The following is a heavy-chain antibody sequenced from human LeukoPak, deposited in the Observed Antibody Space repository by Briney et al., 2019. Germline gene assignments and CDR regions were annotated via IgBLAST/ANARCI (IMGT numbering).Heavy chain of an antibody. D-gene: IGHD1-1*01. CDR1: GGSFSGYY. CDR3: ARDRGTWNDDGFDY. V-gene: IGHV4-34*01. J-gene: IGHJ4*02. CDR2: INHSGST. Sequence: SETLSLTCAVYGGSFSGYYWSWIRQPPGKGPEWIGEINHSGSTNYNPSLKSRVTISVDTSKNQFSLKLSSVTAADTAVYYCARDRGTWNDDGFDYWGQGTLVTVSS.